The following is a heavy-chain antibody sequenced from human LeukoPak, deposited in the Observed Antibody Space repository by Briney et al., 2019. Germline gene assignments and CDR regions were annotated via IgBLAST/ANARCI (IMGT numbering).Heavy chain of an antibody. CDR1: GFTFSSYA. D-gene: IGHD5-18*01. J-gene: IGHJ3*02. CDR3: ARLRDTSMVTPFDAFDI. V-gene: IGHV3-64*01. CDR2: ISSNGGST. Sequence: PGGSLRLSCAASGFTFSSYAMHWVRQAPGKGLEYVSAISSNGGSTYYANSVKGRFTISRDNAKNSLYLQMNSLRAEDTAVYYCARLRDTSMVTPFDAFDIWGQGTMVTVSS.